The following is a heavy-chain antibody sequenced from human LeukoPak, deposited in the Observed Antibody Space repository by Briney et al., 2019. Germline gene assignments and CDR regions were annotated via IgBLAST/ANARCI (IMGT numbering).Heavy chain of an antibody. J-gene: IGHJ6*03. CDR2: IYYSGST. Sequence: PSETLSLTCTVSGGSISSYYWSWIRQPPGKGLEWIGYIYYSGSTNYNPSLKSRVTISVDTSKNQFSLKLSSVTAADTAVYYCARSSGEWQLDYYYMDVWGKGTTVTVSS. D-gene: IGHD3-3*01. V-gene: IGHV4-59*01. CDR1: GGSISSYY. CDR3: ARSSGEWQLDYYYMDV.